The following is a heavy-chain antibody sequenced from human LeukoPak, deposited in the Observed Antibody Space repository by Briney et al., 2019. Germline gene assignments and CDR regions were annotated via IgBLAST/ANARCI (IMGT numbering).Heavy chain of an antibody. D-gene: IGHD2-2*02. CDR3: VRDGHRLYDYYYYYMDV. V-gene: IGHV1-18*01. CDR2: ISAYNGHT. J-gene: IGHJ6*03. CDR1: GYTFTRYG. Sequence: GASVKVSCKASGYTFTRYGTSWVRQAPGQRLEWMGWISAYNGHTNYTQKLQGRVTMTTDTSTSTAYMELRSLRSDDTAVYFCVRDGHRLYDYYYYYMDVWGKGTTVTVSS.